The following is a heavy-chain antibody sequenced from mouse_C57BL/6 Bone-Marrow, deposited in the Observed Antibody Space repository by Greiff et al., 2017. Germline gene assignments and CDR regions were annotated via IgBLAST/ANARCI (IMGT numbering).Heavy chain of an antibody. Sequence: EVQLQQSGPVLVKPGASVKMSCKASGYTFTDYYMNWVKQSHGKSLEWIGVINPYNGGTSYNQKFKGKATLTVDKSSSTAYMELNSLTSEDSAVYYCARRVYYDPSWFAYWDQGTLVTVSA. V-gene: IGHV1-19*01. J-gene: IGHJ3*01. D-gene: IGHD2-4*01. CDR2: INPYNGGT. CDR1: GYTFTDYY. CDR3: ARRVYYDPSWFAY.